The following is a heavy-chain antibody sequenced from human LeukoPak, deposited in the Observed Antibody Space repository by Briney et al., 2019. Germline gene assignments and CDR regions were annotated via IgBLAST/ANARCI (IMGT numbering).Heavy chain of an antibody. CDR2: ISAYNSNT. CDR3: ARDGGTYYHGPYYFCY. D-gene: IGHD1-26*01. V-gene: IGHV1-18*01. J-gene: IGHJ4*02. CDR1: VYTFTSYG. Sequence: ASVKVSCKSAVYTFTSYGISWERQAPGQGLEWVGCISAYNSNTNYVQKLQGRVTMTTDTSTNTAYMDLRSLRSDDTAVYYCARDGGTYYHGPYYFCYWGQGTLVTVPS.